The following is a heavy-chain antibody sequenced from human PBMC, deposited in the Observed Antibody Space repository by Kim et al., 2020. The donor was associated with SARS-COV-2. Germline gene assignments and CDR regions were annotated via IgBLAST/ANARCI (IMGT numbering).Heavy chain of an antibody. CDR3: ARDSLDRALRRFDP. CDR1: GYTFISYA. J-gene: IGHJ5*02. CDR2: INTNTGNP. Sequence: ASVKVSCKASGYTFISYAVNWVRQAPGQGLEWMGWINTNTGNPTYAQGFTGRFVFSLDTSVNTAYLQISSLKAEDTAVYYCARDSLDRALRRFDPWGQGTLVTVSS. V-gene: IGHV7-4-1*02. D-gene: IGHD1-1*01.